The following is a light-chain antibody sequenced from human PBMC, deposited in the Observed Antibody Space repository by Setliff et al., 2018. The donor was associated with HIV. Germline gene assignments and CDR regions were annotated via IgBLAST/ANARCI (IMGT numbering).Light chain of an antibody. CDR3: SSYTRTTTLV. CDR2: DVN. CDR1: SGDIGRYNY. V-gene: IGLV2-14*03. J-gene: IGLJ1*01. Sequence: QSVLTQPASVSGSPGQSITISCTGTSGDIGRYNYVSWYQQHPGKAPKLMIYDVNNRPSGVSNRFSGSKSGNTASLTISGLQAEDEADYYCSSYTRTTTLVFGTGTNVTVL.